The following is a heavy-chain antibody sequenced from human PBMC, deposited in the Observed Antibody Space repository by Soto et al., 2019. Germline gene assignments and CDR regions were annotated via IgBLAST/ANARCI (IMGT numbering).Heavy chain of an antibody. CDR3: ARGLRHSSSWYNWFDH. CDR1: GFSLSTSGMC. V-gene: IGHV2-70*01. D-gene: IGHD6-13*01. J-gene: IGHJ5*02. CDR2: IDWDDDK. Sequence: XGPTLVNPTQTPTLTCTFSGFSLSTSGMCVSWIRQPPGKALEWLALIDWDDDKYYSTSLKTRLTISKDTSKNQVVLTMTNMDPVDTATYYCARGLRHSSSWYNWFDHWGQGTLVTVSS.